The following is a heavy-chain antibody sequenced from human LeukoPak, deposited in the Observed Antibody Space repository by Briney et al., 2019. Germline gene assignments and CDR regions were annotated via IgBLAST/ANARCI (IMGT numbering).Heavy chain of an antibody. CDR2: IYHSGST. D-gene: IGHD6-13*01. Sequence: KPSETLSLTCTVSGYSISSGYYWGWIRQPPGKGLEWIGSIYHSGSTYYNPSLKSRVTISVDTSKNQFSLKLSSVTAADTAVYYCARRGSSWNWFDPWGQGTLVTVSS. J-gene: IGHJ5*02. V-gene: IGHV4-38-2*02. CDR3: ARRGSSWNWFDP. CDR1: GYSISSGYY.